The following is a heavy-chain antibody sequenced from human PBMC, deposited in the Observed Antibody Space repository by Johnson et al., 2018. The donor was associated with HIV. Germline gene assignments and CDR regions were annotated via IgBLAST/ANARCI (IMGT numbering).Heavy chain of an antibody. D-gene: IGHD6-19*01. CDR2: ISSSGSTI. V-gene: IGHV3-11*04. Sequence: QVQLVESGGGVVQPGRSLRLSCVGSGFTFSDYYMSWIRQAPGKGLEWVSYISSSGSTIYNADSWKGRFTISRDNAKNSLHLQMNSLRAEDTAVYYCANERAMDSSGWYDGFDIWGQGTMVTVSS. CDR1: GFTFSDYY. CDR3: ANERAMDSSGWYDGFDI. J-gene: IGHJ3*02.